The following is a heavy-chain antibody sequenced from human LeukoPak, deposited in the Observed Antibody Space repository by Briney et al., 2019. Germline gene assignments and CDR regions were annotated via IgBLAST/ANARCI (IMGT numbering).Heavy chain of an antibody. J-gene: IGHJ4*02. CDR1: GYTFDDYD. CDR2: FNPISGGT. D-gene: IGHD2-15*01. CDR3: ARVPRQLLPYFDY. Sequence: GASVKVSCKASGYTFDDYDMHWVRQAPGQGREWMGWFNPISGGTAYARKFQGRVTMTWDTSISTVYMELIRLTSDDTALFYCARVPRQLLPYFDYWGQGTLVTVSS. V-gene: IGHV1-2*02.